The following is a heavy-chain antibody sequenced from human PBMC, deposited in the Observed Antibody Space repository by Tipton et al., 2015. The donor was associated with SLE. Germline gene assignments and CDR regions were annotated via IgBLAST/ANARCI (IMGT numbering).Heavy chain of an antibody. CDR2: INHSGGT. CDR3: ATLTGTLP. Sequence: TLSLTCAVYGGSFSGYFWSWIRQPPGKGLEWIGEINHSGGTNYNPSLKSRVTISVDTSKNQFSLKLNSVTAADTAVYYCATLTGTLPWGQGTLVTVSS. V-gene: IGHV4-34*01. CDR1: GGSFSGYF. D-gene: IGHD1-20*01. J-gene: IGHJ5*02.